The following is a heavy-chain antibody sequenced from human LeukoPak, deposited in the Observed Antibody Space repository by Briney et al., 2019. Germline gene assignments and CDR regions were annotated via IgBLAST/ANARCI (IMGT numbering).Heavy chain of an antibody. CDR1: GFTVSTSA. Sequence: GGSLRLSCAAAGFTVSTSAMSWVRQAPGKGLEWVSAISGSGGSTYYADSVKGRFTISRDNSKNTLYLQMNSLRAEDTAVYYCAKDGHGDYVDYYYYMDVWGKGTTVTVSS. J-gene: IGHJ6*03. V-gene: IGHV3-23*01. CDR2: ISGSGGST. D-gene: IGHD4-17*01. CDR3: AKDGHGDYVDYYYYMDV.